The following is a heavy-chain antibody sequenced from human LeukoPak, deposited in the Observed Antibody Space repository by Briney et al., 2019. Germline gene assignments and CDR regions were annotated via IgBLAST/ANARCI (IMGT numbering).Heavy chain of an antibody. CDR3: ARHFEGSSYSYFDY. CDR2: IYTSGST. CDR1: GASISNYY. Sequence: PSETLSLTCTVSGASISNYYWSWIRQPPGKGLEWIGYIYTSGSTNYNPSLKSRVTISADKSKNQFSLKLSSVTAADTAVYYCARHFEGSSYSYFDYWGQGTLVTVSS. D-gene: IGHD6-6*01. J-gene: IGHJ4*02. V-gene: IGHV4-4*09.